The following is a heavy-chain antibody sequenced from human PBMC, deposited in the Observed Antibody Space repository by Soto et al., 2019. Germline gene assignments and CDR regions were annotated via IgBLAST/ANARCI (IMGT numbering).Heavy chain of an antibody. CDR1: GYTFTGYY. D-gene: IGHD2-2*01. J-gene: IGHJ6*02. CDR2: INPNRGGT. Sequence: QVQLVQSGAEVKKPGASVKVSCKAPGYTFTGYYMHWVRQAPGQGLELMGWINPNRGGTNYAQKFQGRVHMTRDTSISTAYMELSRLRSDGTAVYYCARDRGGDIVVVPAAIGFYYYGMDVWGQGTTVTVSS. V-gene: IGHV1-2*02. CDR3: ARDRGGDIVVVPAAIGFYYYGMDV.